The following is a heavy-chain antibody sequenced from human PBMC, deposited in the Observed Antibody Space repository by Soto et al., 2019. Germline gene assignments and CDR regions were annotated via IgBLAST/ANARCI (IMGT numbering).Heavy chain of an antibody. CDR1: GGSISSGSYY. J-gene: IGHJ5*02. CDR3: AITGVVIHDTWFDP. Sequence: QLQPQESGPGLVKPPETLSLICSVSGGSISSGSYYWAWIRQPPGKGLEWIGSIYYTGRTYHNSSLKSRVTMSVDTSKNQFSLKLSSVTAADTAVYYCAITGVVIHDTWFDPWGQGTLVTVSS. CDR2: IYYTGRT. D-gene: IGHD3-3*01. V-gene: IGHV4-39*01.